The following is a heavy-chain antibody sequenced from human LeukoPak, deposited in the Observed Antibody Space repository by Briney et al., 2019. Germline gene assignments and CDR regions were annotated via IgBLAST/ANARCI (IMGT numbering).Heavy chain of an antibody. Sequence: GGSLRLSCAASGFTFSNYAMHWVRQAPGKGLEWVAVIWYDGSNKYYADSVKGRFTISRDNSKNTLYLQMDSLRAEDTAVYYCARDPGVRWLVGFDYWGQGTLVTVSS. J-gene: IGHJ4*02. V-gene: IGHV3-33*01. CDR1: GFTFSNYA. CDR2: IWYDGSNK. CDR3: ARDPGVRWLVGFDY. D-gene: IGHD6-19*01.